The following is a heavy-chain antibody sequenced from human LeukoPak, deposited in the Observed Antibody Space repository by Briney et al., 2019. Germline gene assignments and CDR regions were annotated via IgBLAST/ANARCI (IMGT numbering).Heavy chain of an antibody. Sequence: SVKVSCRSSGVTLRAYVVSWVRQAPGQGLEWVGGIVPIFGAPKYAQRFQGRVTITADQFSGTVHMQLTNLTSEDSAIYYCASRGSSSSDHFDSWGQGNQVIVSS. CDR2: IVPIFGAP. CDR3: ASRGSSSSDHFDS. V-gene: IGHV1-69*13. J-gene: IGHJ4*02. D-gene: IGHD6-13*01. CDR1: GVTLRAYV.